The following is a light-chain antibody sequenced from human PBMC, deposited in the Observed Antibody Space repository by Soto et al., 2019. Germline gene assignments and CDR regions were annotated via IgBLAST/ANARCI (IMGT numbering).Light chain of an antibody. CDR3: SSHSSSGTLEV. CDR1: SSDVGGSNW. V-gene: IGLV2-14*03. Sequence: QSALTQPASVSGSPGQSITISCAGTSSDVGGSNWVSWYQQHPGKAPKLMIYDVYNRPSGVSNRFSGSKSGNTASLTISGLQAEDEADYYCSSHSSSGTLEVFGAGTKLTVL. CDR2: DVY. J-gene: IGLJ2*01.